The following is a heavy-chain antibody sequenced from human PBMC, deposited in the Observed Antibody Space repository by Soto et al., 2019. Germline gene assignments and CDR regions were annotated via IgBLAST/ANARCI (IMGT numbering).Heavy chain of an antibody. CDR1: GGSFSGYY. D-gene: IGHD6-19*01. Sequence: SETLSLTCAVYGGSFSGYYWSWIRQPPGKGLEWIGEINHSGSTNYNPSLKSRVTISVDTSKNQFSLKLSSVTAADTAVYYCARYREIAVAWSYYYYYGMDVWGQGPTVTVSS. V-gene: IGHV4-34*01. CDR2: INHSGST. CDR3: ARYREIAVAWSYYYYYGMDV. J-gene: IGHJ6*02.